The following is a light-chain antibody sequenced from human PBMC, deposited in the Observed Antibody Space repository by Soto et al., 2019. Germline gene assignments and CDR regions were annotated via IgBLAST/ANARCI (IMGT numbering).Light chain of an antibody. J-gene: IGKJ4*01. V-gene: IGKV3-20*01. CDR1: QSLTSSF. CDR2: GAS. Sequence: EILLTQSPGALYLSPGDRATLSCRASQSLTSSFLAWYQQIPGQIPRLLIYGASIRATDIPDRFSGSGSGADFTLTISRLEPEDFAVYFCHQYGSLPLSFGGGTKVEIK. CDR3: HQYGSLPLS.